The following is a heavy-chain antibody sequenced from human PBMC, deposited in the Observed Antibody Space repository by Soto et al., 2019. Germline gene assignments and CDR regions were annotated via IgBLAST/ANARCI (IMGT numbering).Heavy chain of an antibody. CDR2: ISHDGGT. J-gene: IGHJ6*02. D-gene: IGHD3-10*01. Sequence: QVQLQQWGAGLLRPSETLSLTCAFYGGSFDDFYWSWVRQAPGKGLEWVGEISHDGGTNYSPSLASRVSISVDASKNQSSLPLRSVTAADTGLYYCARGPLVWYGDLTPYHRDMDVWGQGTTVTVSS. V-gene: IGHV4-34*02. CDR1: GGSFDDFY. CDR3: ARGPLVWYGDLTPYHRDMDV.